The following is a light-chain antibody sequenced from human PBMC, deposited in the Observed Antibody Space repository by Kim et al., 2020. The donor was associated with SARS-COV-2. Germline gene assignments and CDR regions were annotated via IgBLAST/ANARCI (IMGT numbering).Light chain of an antibody. Sequence: SPGARVTLSLRARQSGSCHSLGRYQPKPGQAPSLLIHGSSIRATGIPDRFIGSGSVTDFPLTHSRLEPEDFALYYCPQCVDSSMYTFGQGTKL. V-gene: IGKV3-20*01. J-gene: IGKJ2*01. CDR2: GSS. CDR3: PQCVDSSMYT. CDR1: QSGSCHS.